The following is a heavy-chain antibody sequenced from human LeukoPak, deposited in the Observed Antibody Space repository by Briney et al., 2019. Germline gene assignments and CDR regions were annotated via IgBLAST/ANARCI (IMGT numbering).Heavy chain of an antibody. V-gene: IGHV4-59*01. CDR2: IYYSGST. J-gene: IGHJ6*02. Sequence: SETLSLTCTVSGGSISSYYWSWLRQPPGKGLEWIGYIYYSGSTNYNPSLKSRVTISVDTSKNQFSLKLSSVTAADTAVYYCAREDYGDYYYYGMDVWGQGTTVTVSS. D-gene: IGHD4-17*01. CDR1: GGSISSYY. CDR3: AREDYGDYYYYGMDV.